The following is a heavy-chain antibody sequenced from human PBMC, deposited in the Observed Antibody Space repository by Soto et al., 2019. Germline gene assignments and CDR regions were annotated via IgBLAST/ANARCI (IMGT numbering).Heavy chain of an antibody. V-gene: IGHV4-4*02. CDR1: GVSISTNYF. CDR2: ISHSGSV. CDR3: ARRFGWYAIDY. D-gene: IGHD6-19*01. J-gene: IGHJ4*02. Sequence: QVLLQESGPGLVQPSGTLSLSCAVSGVSISTNYFWGWVRQPPGKGLEWVGDISHSGSVNYNPSLKSRVTISIDKSKNQFSRKLHSVTAADTAVYYCARRFGWYAIDYWGQGTRVIVSS.